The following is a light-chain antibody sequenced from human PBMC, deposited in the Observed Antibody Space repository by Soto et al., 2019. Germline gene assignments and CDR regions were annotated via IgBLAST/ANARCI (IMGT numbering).Light chain of an antibody. J-gene: IGLJ1*01. CDR3: ATCDDRLSGYV. CDR2: SNN. CDR1: SSNIGSNY. Sequence: QSVLTQPPSASGTPGQRVTISCSGSSSNIGSNYVYWYQQLPGTAPKLLIYSNNQRPSGVPDRFSGSKSGTSASLAISGLRSEDEADYYCATCDDRLSGYVFGTGAKVT. V-gene: IGLV1-47*02.